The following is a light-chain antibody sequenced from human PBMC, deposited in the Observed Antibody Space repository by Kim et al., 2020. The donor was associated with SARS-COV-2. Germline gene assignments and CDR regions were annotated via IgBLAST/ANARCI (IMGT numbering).Light chain of an antibody. J-gene: IGKJ5*01. CDR1: QDISKY. V-gene: IGKV1-39*01. Sequence: ASVGDRVTIPCRASQDISKYLNWYQPPGGKAPRLLVYGASTLLPGVPSRFSGGGSGTDFSLTISGLQPEDFATYFCQQSYSTPITFGQGTRLEIK. CDR2: GAS. CDR3: QQSYSTPIT.